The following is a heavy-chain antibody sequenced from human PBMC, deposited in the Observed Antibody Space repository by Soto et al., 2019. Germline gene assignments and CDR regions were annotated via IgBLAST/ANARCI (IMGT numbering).Heavy chain of an antibody. V-gene: IGHV4-31*03. J-gene: IGHJ4*02. CDR1: GGSISRGGYY. CDR2: IYYSGST. Sequence: SETLSLTCXVSGGSISRGGYYWSWIRQHPGKGLEWIGYIYYSGSTYYNPSLKSRVTISVDTSKNQFSLKLSSVTAADTAVYYCARAPKRGYSYGFDYWGQGTLVTVSS. D-gene: IGHD5-18*01. CDR3: ARAPKRGYSYGFDY.